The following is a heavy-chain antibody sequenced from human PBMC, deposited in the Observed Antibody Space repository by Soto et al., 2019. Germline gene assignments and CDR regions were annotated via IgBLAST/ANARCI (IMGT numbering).Heavy chain of an antibody. D-gene: IGHD3-22*01. J-gene: IGHJ1*01. CDR3: ARSELYDSSGYRSPGYFQH. CDR1: GGSISSYY. V-gene: IGHV4-59*01. CDR2: IYYSGST. Sequence: SETLSLTCTVSGGSISSYYWRWIRQPPGKGLEWIGYIYYSGSTNYNPSLKSRVTISVDTSKNQFSLKLSSVTAADTAVYYCARSELYDSSGYRSPGYFQHWGQGTLVTVSS.